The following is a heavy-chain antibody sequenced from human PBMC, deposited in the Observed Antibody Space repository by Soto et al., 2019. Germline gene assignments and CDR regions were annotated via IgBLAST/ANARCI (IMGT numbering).Heavy chain of an antibody. Sequence: TLSLTCSVSGGSVSSGGYSWSWIRQPLGKGLEWIGFISPSGSPDYNPSLKSRVTISVDRSKNQISLELSSVTAADTAVYYCTSGVLAWGPGTMVTVSA. D-gene: IGHD2-8*01. CDR3: TSGVLA. J-gene: IGHJ4*02. CDR1: GGSVSSGGYS. CDR2: ISPSGSP. V-gene: IGHV4-30-2*01.